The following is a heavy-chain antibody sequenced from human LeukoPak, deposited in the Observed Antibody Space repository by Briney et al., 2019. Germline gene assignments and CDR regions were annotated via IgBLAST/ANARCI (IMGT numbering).Heavy chain of an antibody. CDR3: ARKGTGLAFDV. Sequence: ASVKVSCKASDYTFTSYGISWVRQAPGQGLEYMGWISANNGDTSYPQKVQGRVTMTTDTSTTTAYMELRSLRSDDTAVYYCARKGTGLAFDVWGQGTMVTVS. D-gene: IGHD3-10*01. V-gene: IGHV1-18*04. CDR2: ISANNGDT. J-gene: IGHJ3*01. CDR1: DYTFTSYG.